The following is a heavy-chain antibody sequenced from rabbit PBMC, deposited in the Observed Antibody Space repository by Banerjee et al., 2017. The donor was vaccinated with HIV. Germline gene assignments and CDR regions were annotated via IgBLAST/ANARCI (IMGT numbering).Heavy chain of an antibody. D-gene: IGHD1-1*01. Sequence: QEQLVESGGGLVKPGASLTLTCTASGVSFSISSYMCWVRQAPGKGLEWVACIEVGSSDFTYFATWAKGRFTISKTSSTTVTLQVTRLTAADTATYFCARDTSSSFSSYGMDLWGPGTLVTVS. V-gene: IGHV1S45*01. CDR3: ARDTSSSFSSYGMDL. CDR1: GVSFSISSY. J-gene: IGHJ6*01. CDR2: IEVGSSDFT.